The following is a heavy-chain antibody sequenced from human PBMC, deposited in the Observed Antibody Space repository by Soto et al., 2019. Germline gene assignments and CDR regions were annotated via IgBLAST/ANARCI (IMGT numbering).Heavy chain of an antibody. CDR3: ARDLAIVVVPAAIKSGYYGMDV. CDR2: INPSGGST. Sequence: ASVKVSCKASGYTFTSYYMHWVRQAPGQGLEWMGIINPSGGSTSYAQKFQGRVTMTRDTSTSTVYMELSSLRSEDTAVYYCARDLAIVVVPAAIKSGYYGMDVWGKGTTVTASS. V-gene: IGHV1-46*01. J-gene: IGHJ6*04. D-gene: IGHD2-2*02. CDR1: GYTFTSYY.